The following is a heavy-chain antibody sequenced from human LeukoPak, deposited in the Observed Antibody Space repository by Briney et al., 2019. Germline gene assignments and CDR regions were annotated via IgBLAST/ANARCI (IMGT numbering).Heavy chain of an antibody. CDR2: IHHSGSA. D-gene: IGHD3-22*01. CDR3: ARAYDSSGYYYYYYFDY. J-gene: IGHJ4*02. V-gene: IGHV4-31*01. CDR1: GGSISSGGYY. Sequence: SETLSLTCTVSGGSISSGGYYWSWIRQHPGKGLEWIGYIHHSGSAYYNPSLKSPFTISVDTSKNQFSLNLRSATVADTAVYYCARAYDSSGYYYYYYFDYWGQGTLVTVSS.